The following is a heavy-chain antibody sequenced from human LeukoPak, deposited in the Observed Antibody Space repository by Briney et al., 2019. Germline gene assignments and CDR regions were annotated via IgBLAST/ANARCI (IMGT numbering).Heavy chain of an antibody. CDR2: IKQDGSEK. D-gene: IGHD2-15*01. Sequence: GGSLRLSCAASGFTFSNHWMSWVRQAPGKGLEWVANIKQDGSEKYYVDSVKGRFTISRDNAKNSLYLQMNSLRAEDTAVYYCARVYCSGGSCYSDNDAFDIWGQGTMVTVSS. CDR1: GFTFSNHW. V-gene: IGHV3-7*01. J-gene: IGHJ3*02. CDR3: ARVYCSGGSCYSDNDAFDI.